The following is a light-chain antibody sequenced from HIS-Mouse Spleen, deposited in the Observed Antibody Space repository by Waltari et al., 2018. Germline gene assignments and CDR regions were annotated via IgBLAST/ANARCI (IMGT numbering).Light chain of an antibody. CDR3: QQYGSSPPRT. CDR1: QSVSSSY. CDR2: GAS. J-gene: IGKJ1*01. Sequence: EIVLTQSPGTLSLSPGDRATLSCRASQSVSSSYLAWYQQKPGQAPRLLIYGASSRATGIPDRFSGSGSGTDFTLTISRLEPEDFAVYYCQQYGSSPPRTFGQGTKVEIK. V-gene: IGKV3-20*01.